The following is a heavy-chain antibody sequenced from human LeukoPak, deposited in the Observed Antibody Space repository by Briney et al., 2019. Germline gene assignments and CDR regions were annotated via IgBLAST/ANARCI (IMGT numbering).Heavy chain of an antibody. CDR2: ISSSSSYI. CDR3: ERDIGYSDLGNALDV. J-gene: IGHJ3*01. CDR1: GFTFSSYS. V-gene: IGHV3-21*01. Sequence: GGSLRLSCAASGFTFSSYSMNWVRQAPGKGLEWVSSISSSSSYIYCADSVKGRFTISRDNAKNSLYLQMNSLRPEDTAVYYCERDIGYSDLGNALDVCGQGTMVTVSS. D-gene: IGHD4-17*01.